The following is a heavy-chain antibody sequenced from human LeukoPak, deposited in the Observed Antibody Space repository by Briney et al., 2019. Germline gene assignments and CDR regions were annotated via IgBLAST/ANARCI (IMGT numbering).Heavy chain of an antibody. CDR2: IYRSGST. J-gene: IGHJ6*03. CDR1: GYSIGSGYY. V-gene: IGHV4-38-2*02. CDR3: TRERVNSGYYLDMDV. Sequence: SETLSLTCSVSGYSIGSGYYWGWIRQVPGMGLEWIGSIYRSGSTYYSMPLKSRLTMSVDTSKNQFSLKVNSVTAADTAVYYCTRERVNSGYYLDMDVWGKGTMVTVSS. D-gene: IGHD3-3*01.